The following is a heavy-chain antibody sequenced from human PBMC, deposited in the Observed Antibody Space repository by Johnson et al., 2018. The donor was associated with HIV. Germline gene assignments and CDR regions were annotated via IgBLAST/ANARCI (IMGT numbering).Heavy chain of an antibody. D-gene: IGHD3-10*01. V-gene: IGHV3-7*05. J-gene: IGHJ3*02. Sequence: DVQVVESGGGLVQPGGSLRLSCTASGFTFSSNWMNWVRQAPGKGLEWVANIKEDGSEKYYVDSVRGRFTISRDNAKNSLYLQMNSLRAEDTAVYYCARPIARGASDIWGQGTMVTVSS. CDR1: GFTFSSNW. CDR3: ARPIARGASDI. CDR2: IKEDGSEK.